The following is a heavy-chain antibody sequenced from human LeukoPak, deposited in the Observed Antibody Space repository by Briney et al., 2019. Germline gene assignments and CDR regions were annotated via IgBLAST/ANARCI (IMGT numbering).Heavy chain of an antibody. CDR3: ARGQGYSSGWNWFDP. CDR1: GGSISHYF. J-gene: IGHJ5*02. V-gene: IGHV4-59*12. CDR2: IYYSGST. Sequence: SETLSLTCTVSGGSISHYFWSWIRQPPGKALEWIGYIYYSGSTNYNPSLKSRVTISVDTSKNQFSLKLSSVTAADTAVYYCARGQGYSSGWNWFDPWGQGTLVTVSS. D-gene: IGHD6-19*01.